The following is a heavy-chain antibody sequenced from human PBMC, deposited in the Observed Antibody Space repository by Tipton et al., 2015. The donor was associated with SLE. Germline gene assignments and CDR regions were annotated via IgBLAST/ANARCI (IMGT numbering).Heavy chain of an antibody. CDR3: AKVVIAVAGNYYYYYGMDV. CDR2: IRYDGGNK. Sequence: SLRLSCAASGFTFIRYGMNWVRQAPGKGLEWVAFIRYDGGNKNHADSVKGRFTISRDNSKNTLDLQMNSLRVEDTAVYYCAKVVIAVAGNYYYYYGMDVWGQGTTVTVSS. D-gene: IGHD6-19*01. J-gene: IGHJ6*02. V-gene: IGHV3-30*02. CDR1: GFTFIRYG.